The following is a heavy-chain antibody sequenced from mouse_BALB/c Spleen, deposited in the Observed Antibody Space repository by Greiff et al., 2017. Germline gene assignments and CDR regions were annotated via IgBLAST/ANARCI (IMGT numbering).Heavy chain of an antibody. CDR2: IYPGNGDT. Sequence: QVQLQQPGAELVKPGASVKMSCKASGYTFTSYNMHWVKQTPGQGLEWIGAIYPGNGDTSYNQKFKGKATLTADKSSSTAYMQLSSLTSEDSAVYYCARSSTMITSYYAMDYWGQGTSVTVSS. CDR3: ARSSTMITSYYAMDY. CDR1: GYTFTSYN. D-gene: IGHD2-4*01. V-gene: IGHV1-12*01. J-gene: IGHJ4*01.